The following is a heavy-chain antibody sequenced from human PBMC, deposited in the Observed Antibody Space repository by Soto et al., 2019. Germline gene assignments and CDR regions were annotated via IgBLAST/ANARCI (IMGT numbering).Heavy chain of an antibody. CDR3: ARGGYLRFLEWPPRDYYYYYGMDV. J-gene: IGHJ6*02. D-gene: IGHD3-3*01. CDR2: INPNSGGT. V-gene: IGHV1-2*02. CDR1: GYTFTGYY. Sequence: ASVKVSCKASGYTFTGYYMHWVRQAPGQGLEWMGWINPNSGGTNYAQKFQGRVTMTRDTSISTAYMELSRLRSDDTAVYYCARGGYLRFLEWPPRDYYYYYGMDVWGQGTTVTV.